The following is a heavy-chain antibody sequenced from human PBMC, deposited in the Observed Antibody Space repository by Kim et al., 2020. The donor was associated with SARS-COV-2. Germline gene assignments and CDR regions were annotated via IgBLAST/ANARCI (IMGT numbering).Heavy chain of an antibody. CDR3: ARGGDYGGNLYNWFDP. Sequence: SETLSLTCSVSSGSVSSGSYYWSWIRQPPGKGLEWIGYIYRSGGTNINPSLKSRVTISIDTSKNQFSLKLTSVTAADTAVYYCARGGDYGGNLYNWFDPWGQGTLVTVAS. J-gene: IGHJ5*02. CDR2: IYRSGGT. D-gene: IGHD4-17*01. CDR1: SGSVSSGSYY. V-gene: IGHV4-61*01.